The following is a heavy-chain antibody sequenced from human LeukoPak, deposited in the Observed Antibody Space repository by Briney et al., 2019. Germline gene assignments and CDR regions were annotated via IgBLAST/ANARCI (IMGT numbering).Heavy chain of an antibody. CDR1: GGSFSGYY. V-gene: IGHV4-34*01. J-gene: IGHJ4*02. CDR2: INHSGST. CDR3: ARQGTLDHYDSSGYYYALDY. D-gene: IGHD3-22*01. Sequence: PSETLSLTCAVYGGSFSGYYWSWIRQPPGKGLEWIGEINHSGSTNYNPSLKSRVTISVDTSKNQFSLKLSSVTAADTAVYYCARQGTLDHYDSSGYYYALDYWGRGTLVTVSS.